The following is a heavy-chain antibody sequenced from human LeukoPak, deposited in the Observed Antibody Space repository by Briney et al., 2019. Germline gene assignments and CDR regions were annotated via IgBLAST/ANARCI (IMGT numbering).Heavy chain of an antibody. CDR1: GFTFSSYS. J-gene: IGHJ5*02. V-gene: IGHV3-21*01. CDR2: ISSSSSYI. CDR3: ASHRVAAAPYNWFDP. D-gene: IGHD2-15*01. Sequence: GRSLRLSCAASGFTFSSYSMNWVRQAPGKGLEWVSSISSSSSYIYYADSVKGRFTISRDNAKNSLYLQMNSLRAEDTAVYYCASHRVAAAPYNWFDPWGQGTLVTVSS.